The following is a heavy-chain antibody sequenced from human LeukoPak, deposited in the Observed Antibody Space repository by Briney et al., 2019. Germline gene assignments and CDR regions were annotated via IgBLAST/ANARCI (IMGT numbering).Heavy chain of an antibody. Sequence: ASVKVSCKASGYTFNNYGISWVRQAPGQGLDWMGWISGHSGQTNYPQKVQDRVTMTADTSTSTAYLELRSLRSDDSAVYYCVRDSPLLGEQLVRGDYWGQGTLVTVSS. CDR1: GYTFNNYG. CDR2: ISGHSGQT. V-gene: IGHV1-18*01. D-gene: IGHD6-6*01. J-gene: IGHJ4*02. CDR3: VRDSPLLGEQLVRGDY.